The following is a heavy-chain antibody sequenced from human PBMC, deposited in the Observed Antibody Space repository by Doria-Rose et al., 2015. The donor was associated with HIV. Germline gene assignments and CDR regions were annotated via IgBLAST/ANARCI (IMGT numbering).Heavy chain of an antibody. V-gene: IGHV4-61*02. CDR3: ARVGFTGSAEYFQH. CDR1: GGSISSGSYY. J-gene: IGHJ1*01. CDR2: IYTSGST. Sequence: QVQLQESGPGLVKPSQTLSLTCTVSGGSISSGSYYWSWIRQPAGKGLEWIGHIYTSGSTNYNPPLKSRVPIPVDTSKNQFPLKLRSVTAADTAVYYCARVGFTGSAEYFQHWGQGTLVTISS. D-gene: IGHD1-26*01.